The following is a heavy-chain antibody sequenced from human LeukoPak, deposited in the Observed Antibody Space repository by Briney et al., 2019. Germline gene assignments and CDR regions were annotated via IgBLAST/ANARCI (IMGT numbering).Heavy chain of an antibody. CDR1: GYDFTKYA. CDR2: IDAGNGRT. CDR3: ARARDGYNED. V-gene: IGHV1-3*03. J-gene: IGHJ4*02. D-gene: IGHD5-24*01. Sequence: GASVKVSCKASGYDFTKYAVQWVRQAPGQRLEWMGWIDAGNGRTKYSQDFQGRVTITRDTSASIAYMELSSLRSDDMAVYYCARARDGYNEDWGQGTLVTVSS.